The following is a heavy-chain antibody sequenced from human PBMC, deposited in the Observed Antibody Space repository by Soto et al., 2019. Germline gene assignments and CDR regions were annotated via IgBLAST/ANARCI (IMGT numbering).Heavy chain of an antibody. V-gene: IGHV4-34*01. CDR1: GGSFSGYY. D-gene: IGHD5-18*01. J-gene: IGHJ4*02. CDR2: INHSGST. CDR3: ARLLSYTAMIT. Sequence: SETLSLTCAVYGGSFSGYYWSWIRQPPGKGLEWIGEINHSGSTNYNPSLKSRVTLSVDTSKNQFSLNLTSVTATDTAVYYCARLLSYTAMITWGQGVLVTVSS.